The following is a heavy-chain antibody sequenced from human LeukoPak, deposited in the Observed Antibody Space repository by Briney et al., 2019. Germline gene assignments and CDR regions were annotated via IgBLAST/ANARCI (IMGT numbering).Heavy chain of an antibody. CDR3: ARVISRFFMDV. CDR2: IIPIFGTA. Sequence: GSSVKVSCKTSGGTFNNSAISWVRQAPGQGLEWMGRIIPIFGTANYAQKFQGRVTITTDESTSTAYMELSSLRSEDTAVYYCARVISRFFMDVWGKGTTVTVSS. V-gene: IGHV1-69*05. D-gene: IGHD2-2*01. CDR1: GGTFNNSA. J-gene: IGHJ6*03.